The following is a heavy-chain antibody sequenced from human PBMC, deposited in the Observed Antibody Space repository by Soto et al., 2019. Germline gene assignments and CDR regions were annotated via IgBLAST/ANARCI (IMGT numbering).Heavy chain of an antibody. CDR1: GFTFSSYG. CDR3: ARDPYSSGWLGNYFDY. Sequence: ESGGGVVQPGRSLRLSCAASGFTFSSYGMHWVRQAPGKGLEWVAVIWYDGSNKYYADSVKGRFTISRDNSKNTLYLQMNSLRAEDTAVYYCARDPYSSGWLGNYFDYWGQGTLVTVSS. D-gene: IGHD6-19*01. J-gene: IGHJ4*02. V-gene: IGHV3-33*01. CDR2: IWYDGSNK.